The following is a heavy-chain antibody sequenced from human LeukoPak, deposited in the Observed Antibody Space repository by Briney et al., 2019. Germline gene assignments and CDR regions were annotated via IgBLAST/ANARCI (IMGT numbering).Heavy chain of an antibody. CDR2: INPNSGGT. CDR1: GYTFTGYY. Sequence: GASVKVSGKASGYTFTGYYMHWVRQAPGQGLEWMGWINPNSGGTNYAQKFQGRVTMTRDTSISTAYMELSRLRSDDTALYYCARDWPEGSSRWDPPADAFDIWGQGTMVTVS. D-gene: IGHD6-13*01. CDR3: ARDWPEGSSRWDPPADAFDI. V-gene: IGHV1-2*02. J-gene: IGHJ3*02.